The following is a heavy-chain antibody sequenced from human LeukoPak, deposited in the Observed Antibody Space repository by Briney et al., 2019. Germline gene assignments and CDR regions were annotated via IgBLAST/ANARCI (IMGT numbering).Heavy chain of an antibody. CDR3: ARDYSDYYGSGSYNPWFDP. V-gene: IGHV4-31*03. Sequence: SQTLSLTCTVSGGSISSGGYYWSWIRQHPGKGLEWIGYIYYSGSTYYNPSLKSRVTISVDTSKNQFSLKLSSVTAADTAVYYCARDYSDYYGSGSYNPWFDPWGQGTLVTVSS. J-gene: IGHJ5*02. D-gene: IGHD3-10*01. CDR1: GGSISSGGYY. CDR2: IYYSGST.